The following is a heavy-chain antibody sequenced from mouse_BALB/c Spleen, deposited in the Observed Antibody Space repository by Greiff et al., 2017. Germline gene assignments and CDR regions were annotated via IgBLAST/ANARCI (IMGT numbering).Heavy chain of an antibody. Sequence: EVQVVESGGGLVKPGGSLKLSCAASGFTFSSYAMSWVRQSPEKRLEWVAEISSGGSYTYYPDTVTGRFTISRDNAKNTLYLEMSSLRSEDTAMYYCARDDTTVVDWYFDVWGAGTTVTVSS. J-gene: IGHJ1*01. V-gene: IGHV5-9-4*01. CDR2: ISSGGSYT. CDR1: GFTFSSYA. CDR3: ARDDTTVVDWYFDV. D-gene: IGHD1-1*01.